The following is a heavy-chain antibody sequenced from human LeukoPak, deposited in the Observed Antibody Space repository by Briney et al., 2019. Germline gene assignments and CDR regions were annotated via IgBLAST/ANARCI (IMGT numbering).Heavy chain of an antibody. J-gene: IGHJ4*02. CDR3: ARVTSYYYNTSGDYYFDH. V-gene: IGHV3-7*04. CDR1: GFAFSTYR. CDR2: IIQDGSAK. Sequence: GGSLRLSCVASGFAFSTYRMSWVRQAPGKGLVWVANIIQDGSAKNYVDSVKGRFTISRDNAKNSLYLQMNSLRAEDTAVYYCARVTSYYYNTSGDYYFDHWGQGTLVTVSS. D-gene: IGHD3-22*01.